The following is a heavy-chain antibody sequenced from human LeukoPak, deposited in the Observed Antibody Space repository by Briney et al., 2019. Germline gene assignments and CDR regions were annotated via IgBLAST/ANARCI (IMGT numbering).Heavy chain of an antibody. D-gene: IGHD4-11*01. CDR3: ARVGTTGATADN. CDR2: INPRGGST. V-gene: IGHV1-46*01. J-gene: IGHJ4*02. CDR1: GYIFTTYF. Sequence: ASVKVSCKASGYIFTTYFLHWLRQAPGQGPEWMGIINPRGGSTDYAQKFQDRITMTSDTSTSTVYMELKSLTSEDTAVYFCARVGTTGATADNWGQGTLVTVSS.